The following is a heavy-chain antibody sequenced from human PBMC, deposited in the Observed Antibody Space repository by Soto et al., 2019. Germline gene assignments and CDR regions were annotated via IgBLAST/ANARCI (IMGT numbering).Heavy chain of an antibody. D-gene: IGHD3-3*01. CDR1: GGSISSGGYY. J-gene: IGHJ5*02. CDR3: ARDRRGITIFGVVPEENWFDP. Sequence: SETLSLTCTVSGGSISSGGYYWSWIRQHPGKGLEWIGYIYYSGSTYYNPSLKSRVTISVDTSKNQFSLKLSSVTAADTAVYYCARDRRGITIFGVVPEENWFDPWGQGTLVTVYS. V-gene: IGHV4-31*03. CDR2: IYYSGST.